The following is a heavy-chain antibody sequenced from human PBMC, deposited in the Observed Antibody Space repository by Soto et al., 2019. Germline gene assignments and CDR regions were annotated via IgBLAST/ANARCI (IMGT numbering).Heavy chain of an antibody. J-gene: IGHJ4*02. CDR2: ISRGGNTI. D-gene: IGHD6-13*01. Sequence: GSLRLSCAASGFTFSDYYMSWIRQAPGKGLEWVSYISRGGNTIYYADPVKGRFTISRDNAENSMYLQMNSLRAEDTAVYYCARDPHKASAGIFDFWGQGTRVTVSS. V-gene: IGHV3-11*01. CDR3: ARDPHKASAGIFDF. CDR1: GFTFSDYY.